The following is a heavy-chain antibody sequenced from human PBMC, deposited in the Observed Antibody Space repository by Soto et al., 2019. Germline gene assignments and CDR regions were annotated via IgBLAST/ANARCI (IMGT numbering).Heavy chain of an antibody. V-gene: IGHV3-64*01. CDR1: GFTLSGYA. Sequence: GGSLSLSCAASGFTLSGYAMDWVRQAPGKGLEYVSGISSNGVGTYYASSVQGRFTISRDNYKNTVYLQMCSLRPEDMAVYYCAQPPAGWLGEYFYYYCMNVWGKGTTGTVSS. J-gene: IGHJ6*03. CDR3: AQPPAGWLGEYFYYYCMNV. CDR2: ISSNGVGT. D-gene: IGHD3-10*01.